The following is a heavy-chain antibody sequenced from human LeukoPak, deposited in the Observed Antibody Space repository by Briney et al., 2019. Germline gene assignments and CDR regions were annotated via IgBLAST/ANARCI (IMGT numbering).Heavy chain of an antibody. CDR3: ARAFKYCSGGSCYSSYYYYYGMDV. V-gene: IGHV3-21*01. CDR1: GFTFSSYS. CDR2: ISSSSSYI. J-gene: IGHJ6*02. Sequence: PGGSLRLSCAASGFTFSSYSMNWVRQAPGKGLEWVSSISSSSSYIYYAGSVKGRFTISRDNAKNSLYLQMNSLRAEDTAVYYCARAFKYCSGGSCYSSYYYYYGMDVWGQGTTVTVSS. D-gene: IGHD2-15*01.